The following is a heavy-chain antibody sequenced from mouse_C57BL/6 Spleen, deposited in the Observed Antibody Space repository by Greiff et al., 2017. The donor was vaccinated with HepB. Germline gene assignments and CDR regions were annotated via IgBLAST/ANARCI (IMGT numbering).Heavy chain of an antibody. J-gene: IGHJ2*01. CDR3: TRPVTTGEEDY. V-gene: IGHV1-15*01. D-gene: IGHD2-2*01. Sequence: QVQLKQSGAELVRPGASVTLSCKASGYTFTDYEMHWVKQTPVHGLEWIGAIDPETGGTAYNQKFKGKAILTADKSSSTAYMKLRSLTSEDAAVYYCTRPVTTGEEDYWGQGTTLTVSS. CDR1: GYTFTDYE. CDR2: IDPETGGT.